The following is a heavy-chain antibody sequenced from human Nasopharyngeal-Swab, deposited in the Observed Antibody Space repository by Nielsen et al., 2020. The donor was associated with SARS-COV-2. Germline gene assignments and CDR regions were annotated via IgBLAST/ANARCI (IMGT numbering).Heavy chain of an antibody. CDR2: MNPNSGKR. J-gene: IGHJ6*02. CDR3: ASLVVPAAKVPHYCYGMDV. V-gene: IGHV1-8*01. D-gene: IGHD2-2*01. Sequence: ASFKVISNASAYTFFSYYIISLRHATRHGLEWMGWMNPNSGKRGYAQKFQGRLTMTRNTSISTAYMELSSLRSEDKAVYYCASLVVPAAKVPHYCYGMDVWGQGTTVTVSS. CDR1: AYTFFSYY.